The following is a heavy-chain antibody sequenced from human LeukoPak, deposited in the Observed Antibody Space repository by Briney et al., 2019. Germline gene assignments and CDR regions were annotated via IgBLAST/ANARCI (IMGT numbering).Heavy chain of an antibody. Sequence: SVKVSCKASGYTFTSYGISWVRQAPGQGLEWMGRIIPILGIANYAQKFQGRVTITADKSTSTAYMELSSLRSEDTAVYYCAREYGSGYFDYWGQGTLVTVSS. CDR3: AREYGSGYFDY. CDR2: IIPILGIA. CDR1: GYTFTSYG. J-gene: IGHJ4*02. V-gene: IGHV1-69*04. D-gene: IGHD3-10*01.